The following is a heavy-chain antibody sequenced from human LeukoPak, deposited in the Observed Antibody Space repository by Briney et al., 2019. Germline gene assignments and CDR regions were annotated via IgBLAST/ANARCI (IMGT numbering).Heavy chain of an antibody. D-gene: IGHD2-15*01. CDR2: PYSDGKK. Sequence: GVSLTLSCAASGFTDLTNDMTWVRQAPGKGREWVTDPYSDGKKKLPSSVQGRFTISRDNSKNTLYLEMNSLSPDDTAVYYCARCVEPLAANPLAYWGQGTLVTVSS. J-gene: IGHJ4*02. V-gene: IGHV3-53*01. CDR1: GFTDLTND. CDR3: ARCVEPLAANPLAY.